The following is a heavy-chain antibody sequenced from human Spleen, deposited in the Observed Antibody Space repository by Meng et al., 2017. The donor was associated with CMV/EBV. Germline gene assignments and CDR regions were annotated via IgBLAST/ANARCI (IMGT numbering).Heavy chain of an antibody. CDR3: ARDHLSGSYYLYYYYYGMDV. CDR1: GFTINHYA. Sequence: GGSLRLSCAASGFTINHYAMHWVRQAPGKGLEWVALIWYDGSNKYYGDSVKGRFTISRDISKNTLYLQMNSLRAEDTAVYYCARDHLSGSYYLYYYYYGMDVWGQGATVTVSS. CDR2: IWYDGSNK. V-gene: IGHV3-33*01. D-gene: IGHD1-26*01. J-gene: IGHJ6*02.